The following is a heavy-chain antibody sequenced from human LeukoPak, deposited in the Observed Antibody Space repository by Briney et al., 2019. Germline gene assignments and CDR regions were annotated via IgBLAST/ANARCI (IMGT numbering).Heavy chain of an antibody. CDR1: GFTFSIYS. Sequence: GGSLRLSCAASGFTFSIYSMNWVRQAPGKGLEWVSSIGGSSSSLYYAESVKGRFTISRDNVRNSLYLQMNSLRAEDTAVYYCAKEAGQDYGALDAFDVWGQGTMVTVSS. V-gene: IGHV3-21*01. D-gene: IGHD4-17*01. CDR3: AKEAGQDYGALDAFDV. CDR2: IGGSSSSL. J-gene: IGHJ3*01.